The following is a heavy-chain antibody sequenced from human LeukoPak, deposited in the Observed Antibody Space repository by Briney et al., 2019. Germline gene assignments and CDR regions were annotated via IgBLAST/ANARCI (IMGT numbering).Heavy chain of an antibody. V-gene: IGHV1-46*01. J-gene: IGHJ4*02. CDR3: ARDRELRPFDY. D-gene: IGHD1-26*01. CDR1: GYTFTSYY. Sequence: ASVKVSCKVSGYTFTSYYMHWVRQAPGQGLEWMGIINPSGGSTSYAQKFQGRVTMTRDTSTSTVYMELSSLRSEDTAVYYCARDRELRPFDYWGQGTLVTVSS. CDR2: INPSGGST.